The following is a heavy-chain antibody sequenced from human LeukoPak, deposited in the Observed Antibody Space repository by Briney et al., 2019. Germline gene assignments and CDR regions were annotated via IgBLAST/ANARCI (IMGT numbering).Heavy chain of an antibody. D-gene: IGHD6-13*01. CDR2: IGTAGDT. J-gene: IGHJ6*03. Sequence: GGSLRLSCAASGFTFSSYDMHWVRQATGKGLEWVSAIGTAGDTYYPGSVKGRFTISRENAKNSLYLQMNSLRAGDTAVYYCATTRIADYYMDVWGKGTTVTIPS. V-gene: IGHV3-13*01. CDR3: ATTRIADYYMDV. CDR1: GFTFSSYD.